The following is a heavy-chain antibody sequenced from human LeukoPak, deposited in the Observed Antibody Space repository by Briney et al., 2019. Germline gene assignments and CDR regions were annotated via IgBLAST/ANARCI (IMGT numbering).Heavy chain of an antibody. D-gene: IGHD2-2*01. CDR2: INHSGST. CDR3: ASFNPQGYCRSTSCSPFDY. Sequence: SETLSLTCAVYGGSFSGYYWSWIRQPPGKGLEWIGEINHSGSTNYNPSLKSRVTISVDTSKNQFSLKLSSVTAADTAVYYCASFNPQGYCRSTSCSPFDYWGQGTLVTVSS. J-gene: IGHJ4*02. CDR1: GGSFSGYY. V-gene: IGHV4-34*01.